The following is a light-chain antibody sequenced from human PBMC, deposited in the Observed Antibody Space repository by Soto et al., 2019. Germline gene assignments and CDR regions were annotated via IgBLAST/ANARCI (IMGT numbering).Light chain of an antibody. Sequence: AIQMTQSPSSLSASVGDRVTITCRASQDIRNELGWYQQRPGKAPKALIYGASNLQRGVPSRLSGSGFGTDFTLTISSLHPEDFATYYCLQDRNYPRTFGQGTKVES. CDR3: LQDRNYPRT. J-gene: IGKJ1*01. CDR1: QDIRNE. V-gene: IGKV1-6*01. CDR2: GAS.